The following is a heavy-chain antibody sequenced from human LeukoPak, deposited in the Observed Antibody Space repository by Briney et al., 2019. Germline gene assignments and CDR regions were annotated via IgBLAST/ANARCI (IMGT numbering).Heavy chain of an antibody. CDR3: ATDRALPGSYAFDI. CDR1: GGTFSSYT. CDR2: FDPEDGET. D-gene: IGHD1-14*01. V-gene: IGHV1-24*01. J-gene: IGHJ3*02. Sequence: ASVKVPCKASGGTFSSYTISWVRQAPGQGLEWMGGFDPEDGETIYAQKFQGRVTMTEDTSTDTAYMELSSLRSEDTAVYYCATDRALPGSYAFDIWGQGTMVTVSS.